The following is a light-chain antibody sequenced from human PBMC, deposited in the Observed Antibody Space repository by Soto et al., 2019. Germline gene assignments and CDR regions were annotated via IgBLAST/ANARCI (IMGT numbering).Light chain of an antibody. Sequence: DIQLTQSPSFLSASVGDRVTITCRASQGISSYLAWYQQKPGKAPKLLIYAPSTLQSGVPSRFSGSGSGTEFTLTISSLQPEDFATYYCQQLNSYPRGFTFGPGTKVDIK. V-gene: IGKV1-9*01. CDR2: APS. J-gene: IGKJ3*01. CDR3: QQLNSYPRGFT. CDR1: QGISSY.